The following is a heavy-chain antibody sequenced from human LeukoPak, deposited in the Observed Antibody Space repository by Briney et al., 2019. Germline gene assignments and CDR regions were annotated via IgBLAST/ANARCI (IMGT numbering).Heavy chain of an antibody. CDR1: GYTFTSYG. V-gene: IGHV1-18*01. CDR3: ARAGDDYVWGSYRYLFDY. J-gene: IGHJ4*02. D-gene: IGHD3-16*02. Sequence: ASVKVSCKASGYTFTSYGISWVRQAPGQGLEWMGWISAYNGNTNYAQKLQGRVTMTTDTSTSTAYMELRSLRSDDTAVYYCARAGDDYVWGSYRYLFDYWGQGTLVTVSS. CDR2: ISAYNGNT.